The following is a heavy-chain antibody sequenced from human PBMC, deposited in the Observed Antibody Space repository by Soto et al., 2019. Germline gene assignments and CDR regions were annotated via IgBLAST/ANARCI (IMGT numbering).Heavy chain of an antibody. J-gene: IGHJ4*02. CDR3: ARGGGGLTDY. Sequence: PGGSLRLSCAASVLTFNDYWMHWVRQAPGKGLLWVSRINNDGSLTNYADSVKGRFTTSRDNARNTLYLQMNSLRADDTAVYYCARGGGGLTDYWGQGTLVTVSS. D-gene: IGHD3-16*01. CDR2: INNDGSLT. V-gene: IGHV3-74*01. CDR1: VLTFNDYW.